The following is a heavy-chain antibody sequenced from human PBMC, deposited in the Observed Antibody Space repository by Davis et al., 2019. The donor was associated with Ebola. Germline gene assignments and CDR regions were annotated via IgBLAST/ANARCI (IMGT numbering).Heavy chain of an antibody. CDR1: GGSISTSSYY. D-gene: IGHD3-22*01. J-gene: IGHJ6*02. CDR2: IYYSGST. CDR3: ARVRSGYPHYYYGMDV. Sequence: MPSETLSLTCTVSGGSISTSSYYWGWIRQPPGKGLEWIGSIYYSGSTYYNPSLKSRVTISIDTSKNQFSLKLSSVTAADTAVYYCARVRSGYPHYYYGMDVWGQGTTVTVSS. V-gene: IGHV4-39*07.